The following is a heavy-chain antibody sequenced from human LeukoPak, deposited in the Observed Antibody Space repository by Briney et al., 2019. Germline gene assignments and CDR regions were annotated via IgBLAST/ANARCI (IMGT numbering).Heavy chain of an antibody. CDR1: GFIFTTYS. Sequence: GGPLRLSCAASGFIFTTYSMNWVRQTPGKGLEWVSGINWNGRSIGYADSVKGRFTISRDNAKNTLYLQMNSLRAEDTAVYYCARSTGGSYYHWGQGTLVTVSS. CDR2: INWNGRSI. CDR3: ARSTGGSYYH. D-gene: IGHD1-26*01. V-gene: IGHV3-20*04. J-gene: IGHJ5*02.